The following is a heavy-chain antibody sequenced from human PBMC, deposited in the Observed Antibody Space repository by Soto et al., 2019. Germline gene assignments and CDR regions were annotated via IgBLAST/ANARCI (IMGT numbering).Heavy chain of an antibody. V-gene: IGHV1-18*01. CDR2: ISAYNGNT. CDR1: GYTFTSYG. Sequence: ASVKVSCKASGYTFTSYGISWVRQAPGQGLEWMGWISAYNGNTNYAQKLQGRVTMTTDTSTSTAYMELRSLRSDDTAVYYCARYCSGGSCYFVSDWFDPWGQGTLVTVSS. CDR3: ARYCSGGSCYFVSDWFDP. D-gene: IGHD2-15*01. J-gene: IGHJ5*02.